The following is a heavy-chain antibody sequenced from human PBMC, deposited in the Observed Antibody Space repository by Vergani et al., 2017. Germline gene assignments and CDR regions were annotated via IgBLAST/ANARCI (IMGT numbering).Heavy chain of an antibody. J-gene: IGHJ3*02. V-gene: IGHV4-31*03. CDR2: IYSTGST. CDR3: ARDTFHFDSENYDDVFDS. D-gene: IGHD3-16*01. Sequence: QVQLQESGPGLVKPSQTLSLTCSVSGDSISSGVYYWNWIRQHPGNGLEWIGYIYSTGSTHHNPSLRRRINMSVDTSKNQFSLKLNSVTAADPAMYYCARDTFHFDSENYDDVFDSWGQGTMVIVSS. CDR1: GDSISSGVYY.